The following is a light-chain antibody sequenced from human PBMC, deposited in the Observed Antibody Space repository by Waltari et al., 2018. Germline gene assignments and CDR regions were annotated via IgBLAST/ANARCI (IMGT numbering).Light chain of an antibody. CDR3: CSYVGVTTVL. CDR1: NNDGGGYDL. Sequence: QSALTQPASVSGSPGQSITISCTGTNNDGGGYDLVSWYQQHPGKAPKLRIYEVHRRPSGVSNRFSGSKSGNTASLTISGLQAEDEAHYYCCSYVGVTTVLFGGGTTVAV. V-gene: IGLV2-23*01. J-gene: IGLJ2*01. CDR2: EVH.